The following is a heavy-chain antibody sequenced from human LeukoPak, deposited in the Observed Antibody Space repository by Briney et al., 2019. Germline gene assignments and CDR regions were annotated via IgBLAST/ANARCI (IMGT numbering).Heavy chain of an antibody. Sequence: ASVKVSCTVSGYTLTELSMHWVRQAPGKGLEWMGGFDPEDGETIYAQKFQGRVTMTEDTSTDTAYMELSSLRSEDTAVYYCAREGSEGRYFDYWGQGTLVTVSS. CDR1: GYTLTELS. CDR2: FDPEDGET. D-gene: IGHD3-10*01. CDR3: AREGSEGRYFDY. J-gene: IGHJ4*02. V-gene: IGHV1-24*01.